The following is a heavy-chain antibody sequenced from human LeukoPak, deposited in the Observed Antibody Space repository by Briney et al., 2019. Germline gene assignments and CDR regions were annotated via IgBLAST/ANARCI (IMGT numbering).Heavy chain of an antibody. V-gene: IGHV4-34*01. Sequence: PSETLSLTCAVYGGSFSGYYWSWIRRPPGKGLEWIGEINHSGSTNYNPSLKSRVTISVDTSKNQFSLKLSSVTAADTAVYYCARERSLYYYDSSGLDYWGQGTLVTVSS. CDR2: INHSGST. CDR3: ARERSLYYYDSSGLDY. D-gene: IGHD3-22*01. J-gene: IGHJ4*02. CDR1: GGSFSGYY.